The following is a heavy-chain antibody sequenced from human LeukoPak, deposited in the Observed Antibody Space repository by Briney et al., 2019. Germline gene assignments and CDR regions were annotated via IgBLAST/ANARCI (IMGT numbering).Heavy chain of an antibody. V-gene: IGHV1-2*02. CDR2: INPNSGGT. D-gene: IGHD2-2*02. J-gene: IGHJ4*02. CDR3: ARDLIVVVPAAIRGFDY. CDR1: GYTFTGYY. Sequence: ASVKVSCKASGYTFTGYYMHWVRQAPGQGLEWMGWINPNSGGTNYAQKFQGRVTMTRDTSISTAYMELSRLRSDGTAVYYCARDLIVVVPAAIRGFDYWGQGTLVTVSS.